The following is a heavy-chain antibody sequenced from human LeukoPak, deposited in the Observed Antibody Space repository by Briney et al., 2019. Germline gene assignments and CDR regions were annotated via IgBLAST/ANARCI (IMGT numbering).Heavy chain of an antibody. CDR3: ARVGGDTSYFDY. Sequence: ASVKVSCKTSGYNFTSYDINWLRQATGQGLEWMGWMNPNSGNTGYAQKFQGRVTITADESTSTAYMELSSLRSDDTAVYYCARVGGDTSYFDYWGQGTLVTVSS. J-gene: IGHJ4*02. CDR1: GYNFTSYD. CDR2: MNPNSGNT. D-gene: IGHD2-21*01. V-gene: IGHV1-8*01.